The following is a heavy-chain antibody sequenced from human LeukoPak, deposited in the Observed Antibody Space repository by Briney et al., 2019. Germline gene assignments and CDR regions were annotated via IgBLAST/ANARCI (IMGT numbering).Heavy chain of an antibody. CDR2: IYTSGST. CDR1: GGSISSYY. J-gene: IGHJ6*03. CDR3: ARDQFYYGSGSYYNEYYYYYMDV. Sequence: SKTLSLACTVSGGSISSYYWSWIRQPAGKGLEWIGRIYTSGSTNYNPSLKSRVTMSVDTSKNQFSLKLSSVTAADTAVYYCARDQFYYGSGSYYNEYYYYYMDVWGKGTTVTISS. V-gene: IGHV4-4*07. D-gene: IGHD3-10*01.